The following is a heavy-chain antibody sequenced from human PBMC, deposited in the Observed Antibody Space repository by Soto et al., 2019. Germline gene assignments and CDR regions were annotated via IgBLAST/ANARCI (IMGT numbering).Heavy chain of an antibody. CDR1: GFTFSSFA. J-gene: IGHJ5*02. CDR3: ARSTGSGFRPGTHRFHWFDP. D-gene: IGHD5-12*01. CDR2: IIPIFRTP. Sequence: QGQLVQSGAEVKQPGSSVKVSCQASGFTFSSFAISWVRQAPGQGLEWMGGIIPIFRTPNYAQNFQGRVTITADESTRSVYMELSRLRSEDTAVYYWARSTGSGFRPGTHRFHWFDPWGQGTLVTVSS. V-gene: IGHV1-69*01.